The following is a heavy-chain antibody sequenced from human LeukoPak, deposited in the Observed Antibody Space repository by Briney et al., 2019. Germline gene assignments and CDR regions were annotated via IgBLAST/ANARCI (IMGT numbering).Heavy chain of an antibody. Sequence: PSETLSLTCAVSGLSFSGYYWSWIRQPPGKGLEWIGEINHSGSTNYNPSLKSRVTISVDTSKNQFSLKLSSVTAADTAVYYCARLIWGSYRRDYWGQGTLVTVSS. J-gene: IGHJ4*02. V-gene: IGHV4-34*01. D-gene: IGHD3-16*02. CDR3: ARLIWGSYRRDY. CDR1: GLSFSGYY. CDR2: INHSGST.